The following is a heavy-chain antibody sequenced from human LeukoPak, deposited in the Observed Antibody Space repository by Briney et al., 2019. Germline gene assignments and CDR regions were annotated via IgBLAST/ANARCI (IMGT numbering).Heavy chain of an antibody. D-gene: IGHD6-19*01. J-gene: IGHJ4*02. CDR1: GGSFRGYY. CDR2: INHSGST. Sequence: PSETLSLTCAVYGGSFRGYYWSWIRQPPGKGLEWIGEINHSGSTNYNPSLKSRVTISVDTSKNQFSLKLSSVTAADTAVYYCARGRYYSSGWYKARHFDYWGQGTLVTVSS. V-gene: IGHV4-34*01. CDR3: ARGRYYSSGWYKARHFDY.